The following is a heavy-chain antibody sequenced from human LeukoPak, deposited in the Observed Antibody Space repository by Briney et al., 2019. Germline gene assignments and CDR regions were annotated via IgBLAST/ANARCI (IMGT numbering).Heavy chain of an antibody. CDR2: IKSKTDGGTT. CDR1: GFTFSNAW. V-gene: IGHV3-15*01. D-gene: IGHD4-17*01. J-gene: IGHJ3*02. CDR3: TTDLNPDYGDYSTRGGAFDI. Sequence: GGSLRLSCAASGFTFSNAWMSWVRQAPGKGLEWVGRIKSKTDGGTTDYAAPVKGRFTISRDDSKNTLYLQMNSLKIEDTAVYYCTTDLNPDYGDYSTRGGAFDIWGQGTMVTVSS.